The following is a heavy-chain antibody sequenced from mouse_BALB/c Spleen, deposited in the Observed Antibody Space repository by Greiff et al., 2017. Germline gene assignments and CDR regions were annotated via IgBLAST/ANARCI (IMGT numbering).Heavy chain of an antibody. V-gene: IGHV1S22*01. CDR2: IYPGSGST. CDR1: GYTFTSYW. CDR3: TRGRTDYFDY. D-gene: IGHD1-1*01. Sequence: LQQPGSELVRPGASVKLSCKASGYTFTSYWMHWVKRRHGQGLEWIGNIYPGSGSTNYDEKFKSKGTLTVDTSSSTAYMHLSSLTSEDSAVYYCTRGRTDYFDYWGQGTTLTVSS. J-gene: IGHJ2*01.